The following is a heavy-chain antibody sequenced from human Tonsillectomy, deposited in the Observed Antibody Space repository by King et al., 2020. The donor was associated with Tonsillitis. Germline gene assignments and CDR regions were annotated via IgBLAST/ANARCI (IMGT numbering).Heavy chain of an antibody. CDR1: GFTFSDYD. CDR3: GRVPRGYYYMDG. J-gene: IGHJ6*03. V-gene: IGHV3-48*01. CDR2: IGISSTPI. Sequence: VQLVESGGGLVQPGGSLRLSCAASGFTFSDYDMHWVRQAPGKGLEWLSFIGISSTPIYYADSVKGRFTISRDNAKNSLYLQMNSLRPEDTAVYYCGRVPRGYYYMDGWGKGTMVTVSS.